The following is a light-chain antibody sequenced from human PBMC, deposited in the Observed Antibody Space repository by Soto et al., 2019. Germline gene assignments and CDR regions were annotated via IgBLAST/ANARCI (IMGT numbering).Light chain of an antibody. J-gene: IGKJ5*01. CDR2: SAS. CDR1: QGISSY. Sequence: DIQLTQSPSSLSASVGDRVTITFLVSQGISSYLNWYRQKPGKVPKLLIYSASNLQSGVPSRFSGSGSGTDFTLTISRLEPQDFAVYYCQQYGNSPITFGQGTRLEIK. CDR3: QQYGNSPIT. V-gene: IGKV1-27*01.